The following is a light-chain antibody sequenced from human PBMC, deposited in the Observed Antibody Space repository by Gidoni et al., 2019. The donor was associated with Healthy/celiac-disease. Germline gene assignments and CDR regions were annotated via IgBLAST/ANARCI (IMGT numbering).Light chain of an antibody. Sequence: ELVMTQSPATLSVSPGERATLSCRASQSVSSNLAWYQQKPGQAPRLLFYGASTRATGIPARFSGSGSATEFTLTISSLQSEDFAVYYCQQYNNWPRTFGPGTKVDIK. CDR2: GAS. CDR1: QSVSSN. J-gene: IGKJ3*01. V-gene: IGKV3-15*01. CDR3: QQYNNWPRT.